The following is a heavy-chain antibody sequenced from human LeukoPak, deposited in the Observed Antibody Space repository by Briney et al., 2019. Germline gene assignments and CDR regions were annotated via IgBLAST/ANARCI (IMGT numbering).Heavy chain of an antibody. Sequence: ASVTVSFKASGYTFTIYGINWVRQAPGQGLEWMGWISAYNGNTNYAQKLQGRVTMTTDTSTSTAYMELRSLRSDDTAVYYCARTTVTTVDWFDPWGQGTLVTVSS. J-gene: IGHJ5*02. CDR1: GYTFTIYG. V-gene: IGHV1-18*01. CDR2: ISAYNGNT. CDR3: ARTTVTTVDWFDP. D-gene: IGHD4-17*01.